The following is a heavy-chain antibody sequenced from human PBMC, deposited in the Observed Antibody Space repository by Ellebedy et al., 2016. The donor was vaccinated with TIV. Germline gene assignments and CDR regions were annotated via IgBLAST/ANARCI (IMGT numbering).Heavy chain of an antibody. V-gene: IGHV1-46*04. CDR1: GYTFTSYG. J-gene: IGHJ4*02. Sequence: AASVKVSCKASGYTFTSYGISWVRQAPGQGLEWMGIINPSGGSTSYAQKLQGRVTMTRDTSTSTVYMELSSLRSEDTAVYYCARGGYCSGGSCFGGVYWGQGTLVTVSS. CDR3: ARGGYCSGGSCFGGVY. CDR2: INPSGGST. D-gene: IGHD2-15*01.